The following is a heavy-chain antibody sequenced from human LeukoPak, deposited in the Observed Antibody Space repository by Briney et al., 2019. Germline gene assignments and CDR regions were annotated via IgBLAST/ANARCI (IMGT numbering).Heavy chain of an antibody. V-gene: IGHV3-23*01. CDR3: AKEGIAAPLYYFDY. Sequence: GGPLRLSCAASGFTFRSYAMSWVRQAPGKGLEWVSTVTGSGGSSYYAASVKGRFTISRDNTKNTLFLQINSLRAEDTAVYYCAKEGIAAPLYYFDYWGQGNLVTVSS. CDR2: VTGSGGSS. J-gene: IGHJ4*02. CDR1: GFTFRSYA. D-gene: IGHD6-13*01.